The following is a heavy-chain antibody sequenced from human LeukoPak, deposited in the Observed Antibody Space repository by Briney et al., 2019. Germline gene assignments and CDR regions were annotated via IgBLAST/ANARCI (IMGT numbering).Heavy chain of an antibody. J-gene: IGHJ5*02. D-gene: IGHD6-13*01. CDR2: ISSSSSTI. CDR3: ARGSSSWYGSGWFDP. CDR1: GFTFSSYS. Sequence: GGSLRLSCAASGFTFSSYSMNWVRQAPGKGLEWVSYISSSSSTIYYADSVKGRFTISRDNAKNSLYLQMNSLRSEDTAVYYCARGSSSWYGSGWFDPWGQGTLVTVSS. V-gene: IGHV3-48*01.